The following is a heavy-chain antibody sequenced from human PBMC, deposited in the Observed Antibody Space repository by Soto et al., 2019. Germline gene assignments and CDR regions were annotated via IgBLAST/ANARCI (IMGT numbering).Heavy chain of an antibody. V-gene: IGHV3-11*06. D-gene: IGHD6-13*01. CDR2: ISSSSSYT. CDR1: GFTFSDYY. CDR3: ARDRDSSLYGMDV. Sequence: QVQLVESGGGLVKPGGSLRLSCAASGFTFSDYYMSWIRQAPGKGLEWVSYISSSSSYTNYADSVKGRFTISRDNAKNSLYLQMNSLRAEDTAVYYRARDRDSSLYGMDVWGQGTTVTVSS. J-gene: IGHJ6*02.